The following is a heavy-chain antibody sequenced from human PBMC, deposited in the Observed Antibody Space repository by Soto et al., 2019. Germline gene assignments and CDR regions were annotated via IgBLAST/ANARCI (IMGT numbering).Heavy chain of an antibody. D-gene: IGHD2-15*01. J-gene: IGHJ4*02. CDR2: INTNNGGT. CDR3: ARGWKVVVGATY. CDR1: GYTFTGYL. V-gene: IGHV1-2*02. Sequence: ASVKVSCKASGYTFTGYLMHWVRQAPGQGLEWMGWINTNNGGTNSAQKFQGRVTMTMDTSINTAYMELSSLRSDDTAIYYCARGWKVVVGATYWGQGTLVTVSS.